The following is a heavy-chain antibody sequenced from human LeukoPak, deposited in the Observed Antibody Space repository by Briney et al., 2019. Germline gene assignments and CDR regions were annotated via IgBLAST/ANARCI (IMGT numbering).Heavy chain of an antibody. Sequence: SETLSLTCTVSGGSISSYYWSWIRQPPGKGLEWIGYIYYSGSTNYNPSLKSRVTISVDTSKNQFSLKLSSVTAADTAVYYCARAIYWYFDLWGRGTLVTVSS. CDR2: IYYSGST. D-gene: IGHD2-2*01. J-gene: IGHJ2*01. V-gene: IGHV4-59*01. CDR3: ARAIYWYFDL. CDR1: GGSISSYY.